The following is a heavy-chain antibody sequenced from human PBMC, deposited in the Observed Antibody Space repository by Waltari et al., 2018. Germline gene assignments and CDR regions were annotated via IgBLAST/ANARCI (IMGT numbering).Heavy chain of an antibody. J-gene: IGHJ4*02. CDR2: IYYSGST. CDR1: GGSISSYY. D-gene: IGHD2-21*02. V-gene: IGHV4-59*01. Sequence: QMQLQESGPGLVKPSETLSLTCTVSGGSISSYYWSWIRQPPGKGLEWIGYIYYSGSTNYNPSLKSRVTISVDTSKNQFSLKLSSVTAADTAVYYCAREGVTRFDYWGQGTLVTVSS. CDR3: AREGVTRFDY.